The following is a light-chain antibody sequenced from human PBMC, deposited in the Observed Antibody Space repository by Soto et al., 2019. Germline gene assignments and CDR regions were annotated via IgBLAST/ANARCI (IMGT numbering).Light chain of an antibody. CDR3: LQYLSTVLI. J-gene: IGKJ4*01. CDR1: QSLLYDSNNKYH. V-gene: IGKV4-1*01. CDR2: WAS. Sequence: DIVMTQSPDSLAVSLGERATINCKSSQSLLYDSNNKYHLAWYQHKPGDPPKLLIYWASTRESGVPDRLSGSGSRTDLTHTMISLQDDDVAIYYCLQYLSTVLIFDGGTKVEI.